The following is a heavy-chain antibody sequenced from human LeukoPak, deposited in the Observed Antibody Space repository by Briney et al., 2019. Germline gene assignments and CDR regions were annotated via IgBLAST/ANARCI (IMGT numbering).Heavy chain of an antibody. CDR3: ARHIVGRLDY. Sequence: SETLSLTCTVSGGSISSSSYYWGWIRQPLGKGLEWIGSIYYSGSTYYNPSLKSRVTISVDTSKNQFSLKLSSVTAADTAVYYLARHIVGRLDYWGQGTLVTVSS. J-gene: IGHJ4*02. CDR1: GGSISSSSYY. CDR2: IYYSGST. D-gene: IGHD3-16*02. V-gene: IGHV4-39*01.